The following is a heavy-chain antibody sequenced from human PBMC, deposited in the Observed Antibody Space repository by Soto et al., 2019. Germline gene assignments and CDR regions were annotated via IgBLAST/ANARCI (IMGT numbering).Heavy chain of an antibody. D-gene: IGHD6-13*01. V-gene: IGHV1-8*01. J-gene: IGHJ4*02. CDR2: MNPNSDNT. CDR1: GYSFTSYD. Sequence: QVQLVQSGAEVKKPGASVKVSCKASGYSFTSYDINWVRQATGQGLEWMGWMNPNSDNTAYAQKFQGRVTMTRNTSISTVYMELSSLRSEVTAVYYCAREAAAGLVYWGQGTLVTVSS. CDR3: AREAAAGLVY.